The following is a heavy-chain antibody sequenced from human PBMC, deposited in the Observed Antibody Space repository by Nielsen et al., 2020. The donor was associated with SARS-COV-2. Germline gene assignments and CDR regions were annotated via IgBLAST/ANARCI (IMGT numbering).Heavy chain of an antibody. J-gene: IGHJ6*02. Sequence: GESLKISCAASGFTFSSYAMNWVRQAPGKGLEWVSSISSSSSYIYYADSVKGRFTISRDNAKNSLYLQMNSLRAEDTAVYYCAREVRFLERFSPMDVWGQGTTVTVSS. CDR1: GFTFSSYA. V-gene: IGHV3-21*01. CDR2: ISSSSSYI. CDR3: AREVRFLERFSPMDV. D-gene: IGHD3-3*01.